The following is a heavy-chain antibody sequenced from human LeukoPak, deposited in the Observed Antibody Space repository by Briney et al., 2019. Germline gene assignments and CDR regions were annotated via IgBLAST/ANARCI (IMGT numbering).Heavy chain of an antibody. D-gene: IGHD3-10*01. CDR1: GGTFSSYA. J-gene: IGHJ4*02. CDR2: IIPILGIA. CDR3: ASNLAYYYGSGSYQPPHY. V-gene: IGHV1-69*04. Sequence: SVKVSCKASGGTFSSYAISWVRQAPGQGLEWMGRIIPILGIANYAQKFQGRVTITADKSTSTAYMELSSLRSEDTAVYYCASNLAYYYGSGSYQPPHYWGQGTLVTVSS.